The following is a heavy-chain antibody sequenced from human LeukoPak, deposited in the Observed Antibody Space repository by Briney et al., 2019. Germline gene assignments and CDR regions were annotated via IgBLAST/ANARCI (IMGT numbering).Heavy chain of an antibody. J-gene: IGHJ4*02. V-gene: IGHV1-18*01. D-gene: IGHD6-19*01. CDR3: PRDDSSGWSHFDY. CDR1: GYTFTSYG. Sequence: ASVKVSRKSPGYTFTSYGISWVRQAPGQGLEWMGWISAYNGNTNYAQKLQGRVTMTTDTSTSTAYMELRSLRSDDAAVYYCPRDDSSGWSHFDYWGQGTLVTVSS. CDR2: ISAYNGNT.